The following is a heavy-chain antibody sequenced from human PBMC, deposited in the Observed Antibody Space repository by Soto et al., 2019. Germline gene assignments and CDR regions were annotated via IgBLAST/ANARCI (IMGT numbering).Heavy chain of an antibody. CDR1: GFTFSSYW. J-gene: IGHJ4*02. Sequence: EVQLVESGGGLVQPGGSLRLSCAASGFTFSSYWMNWVRQAPGKGLEWVADIKQDGSEKYYVDSVKGRFTFSRDNAKNSLFLQMNSLRADDTAVYYCARDLAYTYGYVYWGQGTLVTVSS. V-gene: IGHV3-7*03. CDR2: IKQDGSEK. CDR3: ARDLAYTYGYVY. D-gene: IGHD5-18*01.